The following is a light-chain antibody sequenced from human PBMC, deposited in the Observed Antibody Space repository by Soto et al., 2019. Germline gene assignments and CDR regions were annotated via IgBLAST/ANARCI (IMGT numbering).Light chain of an antibody. CDR2: DAS. CDR1: QTISEW. Sequence: IQMTQSPSTLSASIGDRVTITCRASQTISEWLAWYQQKPGKAPKVLIYDASSLESGVPARFSGGGSGTEFTLTINSLQPDDFATYYCQQYNSSPWTFGQGTKVEIK. J-gene: IGKJ1*01. CDR3: QQYNSSPWT. V-gene: IGKV1-5*01.